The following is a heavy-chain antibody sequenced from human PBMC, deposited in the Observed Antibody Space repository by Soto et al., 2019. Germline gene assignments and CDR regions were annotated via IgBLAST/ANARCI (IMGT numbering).Heavy chain of an antibody. V-gene: IGHV3-48*03. J-gene: IGHJ3*02. CDR1: GFTFSSYE. CDR3: ARTKRWLQLSPFDI. D-gene: IGHD5-12*01. CDR2: ISSSGSTI. Sequence: EVQLVESGGGLVQPRGSLRLSCAASGFTFSSYEMNWVRQAPGKGLEWVSYISSSGSTIYYADSVKGRFTISRDNAKNSLYLQMNSLRAEDTAVYYCARTKRWLQLSPFDIWGQGTMVTVSS.